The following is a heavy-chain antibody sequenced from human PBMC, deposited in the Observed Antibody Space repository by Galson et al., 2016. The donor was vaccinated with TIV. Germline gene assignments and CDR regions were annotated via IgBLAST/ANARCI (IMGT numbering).Heavy chain of an antibody. V-gene: IGHV2-70*11. Sequence: PALVKPPQTVTLTCTFSGFSLTTDGMCVNWIRQPPGKALEWLARIDWDDDKYYSPFLKTRLTISKDTSKNQVVLTLTDMDPVDTATYYCARTPDYYGTSHSHFDHWGQGTLVTVSS. D-gene: IGHD3-10*01. CDR2: IDWDDDK. CDR1: GFSLTTDGMC. J-gene: IGHJ4*02. CDR3: ARTPDYYGTSHSHFDH.